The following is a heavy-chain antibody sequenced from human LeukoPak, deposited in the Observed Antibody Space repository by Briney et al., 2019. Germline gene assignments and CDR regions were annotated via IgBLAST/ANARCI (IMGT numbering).Heavy chain of an antibody. CDR2: ISGSGGST. CDR3: AKVAYYDSSGYCHFDY. Sequence: GSLRLSCAASGFTFSSYAMSWVRQAPGKGLEWVSAISGSGGSTYYADSVKGRFTISRDNSKNTLYLQMNSLRAEDTAVYYCAKVAYYDSSGYCHFDYWGQGTLVTVSS. CDR1: GFTFSSYA. D-gene: IGHD3-22*01. J-gene: IGHJ4*02. V-gene: IGHV3-23*01.